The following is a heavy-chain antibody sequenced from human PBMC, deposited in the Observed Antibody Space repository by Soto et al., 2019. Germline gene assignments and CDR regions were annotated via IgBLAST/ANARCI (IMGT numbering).Heavy chain of an antibody. CDR1: GFTFTSSA. J-gene: IGHJ4*02. CDR3: AADRASVDAYYFDY. V-gene: IGHV1-58*01. D-gene: IGHD5-12*01. CDR2: IVVGSGNT. Sequence: GASLQVSCKASGFTFTSSAVQWVRQARGQRLEWIGWIVVGSGNTNYAQKFQERVTITRDMSTSTAYMELSSLRSEDTAVYYCAADRASVDAYYFDYWGQGTLVTVAS.